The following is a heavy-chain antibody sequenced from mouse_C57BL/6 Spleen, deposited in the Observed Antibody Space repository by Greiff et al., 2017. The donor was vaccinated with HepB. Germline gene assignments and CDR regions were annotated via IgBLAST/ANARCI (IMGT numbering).Heavy chain of an antibody. CDR1: GFTFSDAW. CDR3: TSITTVVAAFDY. J-gene: IGHJ2*01. Sequence: EVKLEESGGGLVQPGGSMKLSCAASGFTFSDAWMDWVSQSPEKGLEWVAEIRNKANNHATNYAEPVNGRFTISRDDSKRSVYLQMNSLRAEDTGIYYCTSITTVVAAFDYWGQGTTLTVSS. V-gene: IGHV6-6*01. D-gene: IGHD1-1*01. CDR2: IRNKANNHAT.